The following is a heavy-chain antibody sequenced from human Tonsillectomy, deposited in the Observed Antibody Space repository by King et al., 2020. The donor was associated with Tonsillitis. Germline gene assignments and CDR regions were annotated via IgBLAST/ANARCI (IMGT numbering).Heavy chain of an antibody. CDR3: AKALGFTTSRYGMDV. Sequence: VQLVESGGGLVRPGRSLRLSCAASGFTFDDYAMHCVRQVPGKGLELVSGINWNSNYMEYADFVKGRFTISSNNAKNSLYLPMNSLRAEDTALYYCAKALGFTTSRYGMDVWGQGTTVTVSS. V-gene: IGHV3-9*01. CDR2: INWNSNYM. CDR1: GFTFDDYA. D-gene: IGHD3-22*01. J-gene: IGHJ6*02.